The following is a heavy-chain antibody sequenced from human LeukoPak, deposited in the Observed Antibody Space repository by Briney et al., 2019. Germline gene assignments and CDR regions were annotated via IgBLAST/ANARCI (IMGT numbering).Heavy chain of an antibody. V-gene: IGHV4-31*03. J-gene: IGHJ4*02. Sequence: SETLSLTCTVSGGSISSGGYYWRWIRQHPGKGLEWIGYIYYSGSTYYNPSLKSRVTISVDTSKNQFSLKLSSVTAADTAVYYCARDSLAVAPRGYFDYWGQGTLVTVSS. CDR2: IYYSGST. D-gene: IGHD6-19*01. CDR1: GGSISSGGYY. CDR3: ARDSLAVAPRGYFDY.